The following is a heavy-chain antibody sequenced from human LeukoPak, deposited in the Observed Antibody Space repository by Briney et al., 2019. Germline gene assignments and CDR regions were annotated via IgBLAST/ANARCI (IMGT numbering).Heavy chain of an antibody. CDR3: AKFYDILTGYFDY. V-gene: IGHV3-48*01. Sequence: SGGSLRLSCATSGFTFHTYNMNWVRQAPGKGPEWLSYISTSGATRHYADSVKGRFTISRDNSKNTLYLQMNSLRAEDTAVYYCAKFYDILTGYFDYWGQGTLVTVSS. D-gene: IGHD3-9*01. CDR1: GFTFHTYN. CDR2: ISTSGATR. J-gene: IGHJ4*02.